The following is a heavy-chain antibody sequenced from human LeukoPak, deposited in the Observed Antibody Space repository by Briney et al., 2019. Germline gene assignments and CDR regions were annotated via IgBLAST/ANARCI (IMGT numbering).Heavy chain of an antibody. Sequence: PGGSLRLSCAASGFTFSSYSMNWVRQAPGKGLEWVSSISSSSSYIYYADSVKGRFTISRDNAKNSLYLQMNSLRAEDTAVYYCAKDSARVAGSFDYWGQGTLVTVSS. V-gene: IGHV3-21*04. CDR1: GFTFSSYS. CDR3: AKDSARVAGSFDY. D-gene: IGHD6-19*01. J-gene: IGHJ4*02. CDR2: ISSSSSYI.